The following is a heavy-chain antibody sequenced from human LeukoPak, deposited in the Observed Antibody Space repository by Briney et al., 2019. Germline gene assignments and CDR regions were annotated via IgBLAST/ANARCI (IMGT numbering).Heavy chain of an antibody. V-gene: IGHV3-23*01. Sequence: TGGSLRPSCAASGFTFSSYAMSWVRQAPGKGLEWVSAISGSGGSTYYADSVKGRFTISRDNSKNTLYLQMNSLRAEDTAVYYCAKGALLLWFGETAQDNWFDPWGQGTLVTVSS. CDR1: GFTFSSYA. D-gene: IGHD3-10*01. J-gene: IGHJ5*02. CDR2: ISGSGGST. CDR3: AKGALLLWFGETAQDNWFDP.